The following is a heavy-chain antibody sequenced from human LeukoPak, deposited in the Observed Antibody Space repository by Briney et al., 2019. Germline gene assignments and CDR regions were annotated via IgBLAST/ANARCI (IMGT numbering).Heavy chain of an antibody. D-gene: IGHD3-22*01. CDR2: ISYDGSNK. V-gene: IGHV3-30*04. J-gene: IGHJ4*02. Sequence: GGSLRLSCAASGFTFSSYAMHWVRQAPGKGLEWVAVISYDGSNKYYADSVKGRFTISRDNSKNTLYLQMNGLRAEDTAVYYCAKDGGSSGYLGYFDYWGQGTLVTVSS. CDR3: AKDGGSSGYLGYFDY. CDR1: GFTFSSYA.